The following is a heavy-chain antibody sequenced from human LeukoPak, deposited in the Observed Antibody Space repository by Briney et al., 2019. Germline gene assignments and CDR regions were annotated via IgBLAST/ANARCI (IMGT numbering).Heavy chain of an antibody. CDR3: ARSGEAAAAGLFDY. J-gene: IGHJ4*02. Sequence: SETLSLTCTVSGGSISSGSYYWSWIRQPAGKGLEWIGRIYTSGSTNYNPSLKSRVTISVDTSKNQFSLKLSSVTAADTAVYYCARSGEAAAAGLFDYWGQGTLVTVSS. D-gene: IGHD6-13*01. CDR1: GGSISSGSYY. CDR2: IYTSGST. V-gene: IGHV4-61*02.